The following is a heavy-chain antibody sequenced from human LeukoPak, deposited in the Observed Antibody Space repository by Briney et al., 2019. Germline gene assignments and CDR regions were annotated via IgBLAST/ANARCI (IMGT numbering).Heavy chain of an antibody. J-gene: IGHJ4*02. CDR1: GFTVSSNY. CDR3: ARAGQWLGQYYFDY. CDR2: IYSGGST. V-gene: IGHV3-53*01. D-gene: IGHD6-19*01. Sequence: GGSLRLSCAASGFTVSSNYMSWVRQAPGKGLEWVSVIYSGGSTYYADSVKGRFTISRDNSKNTLYLQMYSLRAEDTAVYYCARAGQWLGQYYFDYWGQGTLVTVSS.